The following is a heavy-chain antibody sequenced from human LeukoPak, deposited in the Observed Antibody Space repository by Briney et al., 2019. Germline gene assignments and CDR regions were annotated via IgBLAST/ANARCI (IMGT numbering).Heavy chain of an antibody. V-gene: IGHV1-2*02. CDR3: ARLIVGATHLEY. Sequence: ASVKVSCKASGYTFTGYYMHWVRQAPGQGLEWMGWINPNSGGTNYAQKFQGRVTMTTDTSTNTAYMELRSLRSDDTAVYYCARLIVGATHLEYWGQGTLVTVSS. J-gene: IGHJ4*02. CDR1: GYTFTGYY. CDR2: INPNSGGT. D-gene: IGHD1-26*01.